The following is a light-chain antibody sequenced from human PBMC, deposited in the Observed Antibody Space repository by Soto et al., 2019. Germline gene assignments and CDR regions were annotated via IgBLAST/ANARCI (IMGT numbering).Light chain of an antibody. J-gene: IGKJ5*01. CDR3: QQYDSSPPT. V-gene: IGKV3-20*01. CDR1: QSVSSSY. Sequence: EIVLTQSPGTLSLSPGERATLSCRASQSVSSSYLAWYQQKPGQAPRLLIYGASSRATGIPDRFSGSGSGTDFTLTISRLEPEDLAVYYCQQYDSSPPTFGQGTRLEIK. CDR2: GAS.